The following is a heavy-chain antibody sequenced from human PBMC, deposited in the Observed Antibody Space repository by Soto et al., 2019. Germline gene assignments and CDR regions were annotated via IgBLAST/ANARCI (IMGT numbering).Heavy chain of an antibody. CDR2: IRQSGDRS. CDR1: GFIFSNFA. J-gene: IGHJ4*02. CDR3: VTAVRDRHDN. Sequence: GGSLRLSCAASGFIFSNFAMYWVRRAPGKGLEWVSSIRQSGDRSSYADSAKGRFTISRDNSKNTLYLQMNGLRLDDTAVYYCVTAVRDRHDNWGRGTLVTVSS. D-gene: IGHD3-22*01. V-gene: IGHV3-23*01.